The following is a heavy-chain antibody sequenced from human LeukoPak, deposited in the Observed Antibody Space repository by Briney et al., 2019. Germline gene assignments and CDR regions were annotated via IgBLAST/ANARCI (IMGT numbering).Heavy chain of an antibody. CDR1: GFTVSSNY. CDR2: IYSGGST. J-gene: IGHJ5*02. V-gene: IGHV3-53*01. CDR3: ARDNYSGSGSLGGWFDP. Sequence: SGGSLRLSCAASGFTVSSNYMSWVRQAPGKGLEWVSVIYSGGSTYYADSVKGRFTLSRDNSQNTLYLQMNSLRAEDTAVYYCARDNYSGSGSLGGWFDPWGQGTLVTVSS. D-gene: IGHD3-10*01.